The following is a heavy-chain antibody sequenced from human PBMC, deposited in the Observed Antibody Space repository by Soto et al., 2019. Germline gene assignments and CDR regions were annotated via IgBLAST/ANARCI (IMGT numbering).Heavy chain of an antibody. V-gene: IGHV1-18*01. D-gene: IGHD3-3*01. Sequence: SVKVSCKASGYTFTSYGISWVRQAPGQGLERMGWISAYNGNTNYAQKLQGRVTMTTDTSTSTAYMELRSLRSDDTAVYYFARDFTNYDFWSGQNWFDPWGQGTLVTVSS. J-gene: IGHJ5*02. CDR2: ISAYNGNT. CDR1: GYTFTSYG. CDR3: ARDFTNYDFWSGQNWFDP.